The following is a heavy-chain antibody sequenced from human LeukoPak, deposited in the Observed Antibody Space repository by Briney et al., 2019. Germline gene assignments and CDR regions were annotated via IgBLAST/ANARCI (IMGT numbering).Heavy chain of an antibody. Sequence: ETLSLTCTVSGGSISSSSYFWGWIRQPPGKGLEWVSAISGSGGSTYYADSVKGRFTISRDNSKNTLYLQMNSLRAEDTAVYYCARDTGERQHSSYFDYWGQGTLVTVSS. CDR1: GGSISSSSYF. V-gene: IGHV3-23*01. CDR2: ISGSGGST. CDR3: ARDTGERQHSSYFDY. J-gene: IGHJ4*02. D-gene: IGHD1-1*01.